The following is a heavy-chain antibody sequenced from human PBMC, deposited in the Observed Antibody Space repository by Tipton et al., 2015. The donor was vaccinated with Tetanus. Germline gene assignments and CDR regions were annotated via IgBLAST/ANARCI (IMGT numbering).Heavy chain of an antibody. D-gene: IGHD3-22*01. CDR2: ISHSGSS. V-gene: IGHV4-4*02. CDR3: ARFPLTMMSATYWYSDL. Sequence: GSLRLSCAVSGASISSSDWWSWIRQPPGKGLEWIGDISHSGSSNYNPSLKSRLTISLDNSKNQFSLRLTSVTAADTAVYYCARFPLTMMSATYWYSDLWGRGTLVAVSS. J-gene: IGHJ2*01. CDR1: GASISSSDW.